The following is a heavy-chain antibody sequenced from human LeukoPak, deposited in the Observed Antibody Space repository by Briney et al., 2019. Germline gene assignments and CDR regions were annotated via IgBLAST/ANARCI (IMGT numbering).Heavy chain of an antibody. CDR2: INPNSGGT. Sequence: GASVKVSCKASGYTFTGYYMHWVRQAPGQGLEWMGWINPNSGGTNYAQKFQGRVTMTRDTSISTAYMELSRLRSDDTAVYYCARDTYYYGSGSYGLDYWGQGTLVTVSS. J-gene: IGHJ4*02. D-gene: IGHD3-10*01. CDR1: GYTFTGYY. V-gene: IGHV1-2*02. CDR3: ARDTYYYGSGSYGLDY.